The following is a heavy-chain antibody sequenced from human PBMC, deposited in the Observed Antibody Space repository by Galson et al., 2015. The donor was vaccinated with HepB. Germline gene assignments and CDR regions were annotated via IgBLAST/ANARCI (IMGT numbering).Heavy chain of an antibody. CDR1: GGSINNKSYW. D-gene: IGHD5-12*01. CDR3: ARHLGASIFRSYIDY. Sequence: SETLSLTCTVSGGSINNKSYWWGWIRQPPGKGLEWIGSLYYSGSIYYNPSLKSRVTISLDTSKNHFSLNLSSVTAADTAVYYCARHLGASIFRSYIDYWGQGPLVTVSS. CDR2: LYYSGSI. V-gene: IGHV4-39*01. J-gene: IGHJ4*02.